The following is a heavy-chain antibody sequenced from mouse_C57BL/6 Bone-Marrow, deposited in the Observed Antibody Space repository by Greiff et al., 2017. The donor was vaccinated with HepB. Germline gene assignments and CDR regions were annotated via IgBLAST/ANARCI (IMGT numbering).Heavy chain of an antibody. CDR3: ARDAHYGSSYAWFAY. CDR2: INYDGSST. Sequence: EVQLVESEGGLVQPGSSMKLSCTASGFTFSDYYMAWVRQVPEKGLEWVANINYDGSSTYYLDSLKSRFIISRDNAKNILYLQMSSLKSEDTATYYCARDAHYGSSYAWFAYWGQGTLVTVSA. CDR1: GFTFSDYY. J-gene: IGHJ3*01. V-gene: IGHV5-16*01. D-gene: IGHD1-1*01.